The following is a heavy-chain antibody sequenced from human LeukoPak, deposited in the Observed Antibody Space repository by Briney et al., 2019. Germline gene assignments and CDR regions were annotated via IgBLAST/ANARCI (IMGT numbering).Heavy chain of an antibody. Sequence: PGGSLRLSCAASGFTFSSYAMSWVRQAPGKGLEWVSAISGSGGSTYYADSVKGRFTISRDNSKNTLYLQMNSLRAEDTAVYYCAKRGLRYFDWLPDYWGQGTLVTVS. CDR3: AKRGLRYFDWLPDY. CDR2: ISGSGGST. J-gene: IGHJ4*02. CDR1: GFTFSSYA. V-gene: IGHV3-23*01. D-gene: IGHD3-9*01.